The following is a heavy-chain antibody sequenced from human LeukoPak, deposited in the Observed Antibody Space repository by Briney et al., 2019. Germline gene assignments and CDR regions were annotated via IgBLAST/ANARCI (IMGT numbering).Heavy chain of an antibody. V-gene: IGHV3-7*01. CDR2: IKQDGSEK. CDR3: AELVITMIGGV. CDR1: GFGFSRYW. J-gene: IGHJ6*04. D-gene: IGHD3-10*02. Sequence: GGSLRLSCAASGFGFSRYWMSWVRPAPGKGLEWVANIKQDGSEKNYMESVKGRFTISRDNAKNSLYLQMNSLRAEDTAVYYCAELVITMIGGVWGKGTTVTISS.